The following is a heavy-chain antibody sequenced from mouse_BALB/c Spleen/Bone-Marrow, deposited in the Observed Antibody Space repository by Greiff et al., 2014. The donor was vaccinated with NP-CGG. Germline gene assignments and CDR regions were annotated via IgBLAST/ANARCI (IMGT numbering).Heavy chain of an antibody. J-gene: IGHJ4*01. CDR2: FHPFNDDT. V-gene: IGHV1-47*01. CDR1: GYTFTTYP. D-gene: IGHD3-3*01. Sequence: VQLQQSGAELVKPGASVMMSCKAFGYTFTTYPMEWMKQSHGKSLEWIGNFHPFNDDTKYNEKFKGKAKLTVEKSSSTVYLELSRLTSDDSAVYYCARKGPRNAMDYWGQGTSVTVSS. CDR3: ARKGPRNAMDY.